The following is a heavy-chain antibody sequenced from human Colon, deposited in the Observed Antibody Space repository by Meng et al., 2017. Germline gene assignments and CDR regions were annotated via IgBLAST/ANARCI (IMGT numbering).Heavy chain of an antibody. J-gene: IGHJ4*02. D-gene: IGHD3-10*01. CDR1: GDSIRSSNW. Sequence: VQLQGSGPGLVKPSGTWSLTCAVSGDSIRSSNWWSWVRQPPGRGLEWIGEIYHSGSTNYNPSLKNRLSLTVDKSKNQFSLTLHSVTAADTAVYYCARVIYASGNMAHLDCWGQGTLVTVSS. CDR2: IYHSGST. V-gene: IGHV4-4*02. CDR3: ARVIYASGNMAHLDC.